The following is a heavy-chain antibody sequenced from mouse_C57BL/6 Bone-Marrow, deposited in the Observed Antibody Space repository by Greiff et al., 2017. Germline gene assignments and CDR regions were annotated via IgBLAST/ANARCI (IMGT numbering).Heavy chain of an antibody. CDR2: ITPSSGYT. CDR1: GYTFTSYT. D-gene: IGHD1-1*02. CDR3: ARWWRFAY. Sequence: VQLQQSGAELARPGASVKMSCKASGYTFTSYTMHWVKQRPGQGLAWIGYITPSSGYTKYNQKFKDKATLTADKSSSTAYMQLSSLTSEDSAVYYCARWWRFAYCGQGTLVTVSA. V-gene: IGHV1-4*01. J-gene: IGHJ3*01.